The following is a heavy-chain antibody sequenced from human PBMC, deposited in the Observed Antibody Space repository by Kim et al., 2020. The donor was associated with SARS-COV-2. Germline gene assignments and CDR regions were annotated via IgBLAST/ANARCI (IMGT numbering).Heavy chain of an antibody. J-gene: IGHJ6*02. CDR2: IIPIFGTA. V-gene: IGHV1-69*13. Sequence: SVKVSCKASGGTFSSYAISWVRQAPGQGLEWMGGIIPIFGTANYAQKFQGRVTITADESTSTAYMELSSLRSEDTAVYYCAIKNLGYCSGGSCYSGGYYYYYGMDVWGQGTTVTVSS. CDR3: AIKNLGYCSGGSCYSGGYYYYYGMDV. D-gene: IGHD2-15*01. CDR1: GGTFSSYA.